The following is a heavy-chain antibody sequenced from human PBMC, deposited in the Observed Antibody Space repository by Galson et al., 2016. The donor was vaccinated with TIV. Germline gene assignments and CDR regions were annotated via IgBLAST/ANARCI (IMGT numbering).Heavy chain of an antibody. V-gene: IGHV1-8*02. D-gene: IGHD4-17*01. CDR1: GYTFTSYD. Sequence: SVKVSCKASGYTFTSYDINWVRQATGQGLEWMGWMNPNSGNTGYAQKFRGRVTMTRNTSVRTAYMELSSLSSEDTAVYYCARSGDYGGYWGQGTLVTVSS. J-gene: IGHJ4*02. CDR3: ARSGDYGGY. CDR2: MNPNSGNT.